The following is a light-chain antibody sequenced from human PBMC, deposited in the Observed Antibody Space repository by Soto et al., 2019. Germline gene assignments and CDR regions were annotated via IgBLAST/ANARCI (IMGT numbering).Light chain of an antibody. Sequence: EIVMTQSPGTLSVSPGERVTLSCSASQGVSSKLAWYQQKLGQAPRLLIYGASTSATGISARFSGSGSGTEFTITISSLQSEDFAVYYCQQYYKWPPITFGQGTRLEIK. CDR3: QQYYKWPPIT. V-gene: IGKV3-15*01. J-gene: IGKJ5*01. CDR2: GAS. CDR1: QGVSSK.